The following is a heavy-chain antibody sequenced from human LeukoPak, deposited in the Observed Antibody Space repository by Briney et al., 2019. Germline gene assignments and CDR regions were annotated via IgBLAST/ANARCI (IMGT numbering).Heavy chain of an antibody. J-gene: IGHJ4*02. CDR2: TSTDENLK. D-gene: IGHD3-10*01. V-gene: IGHV3-30*04. CDR3: VSMVRGIGY. Sequence: AGTSLTLSCAASGFTFSNYVTHWVRQAPGKGLEWVAVTSTDENLKFYADSVKGRFTISRDNSKNTLYLQMNSLRAEDTAVYYCVSMVRGIGYWGQGTLVTVSS. CDR1: GFTFSNYV.